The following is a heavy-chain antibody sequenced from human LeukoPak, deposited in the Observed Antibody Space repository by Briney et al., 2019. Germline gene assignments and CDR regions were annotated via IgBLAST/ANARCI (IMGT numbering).Heavy chain of an antibody. CDR3: ARGFGGELLGYYFDY. V-gene: IGHV3-53*01. J-gene: IGHJ4*02. D-gene: IGHD3-10*01. CDR1: GFIFSSYA. CDR2: IYSGGGT. Sequence: GGSLRLSCAASGFIFSSYAMSWVRQAPGKGLEWVANIYSGGGTHYADSVEGRFTISRDKSKNTLYLQMNSLRAEDTAVYFCARGFGGELLGYYFDYWGQGTLVTVSS.